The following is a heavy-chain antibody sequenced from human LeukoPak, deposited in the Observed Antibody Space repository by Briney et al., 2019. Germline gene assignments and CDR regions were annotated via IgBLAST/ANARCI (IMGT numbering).Heavy chain of an antibody. J-gene: IGHJ4*02. CDR2: IYYSGST. CDR1: GGSISSYY. V-gene: IGHV4-59*08. Sequence: KPSETLSLTCTVSGGSISSYYWSWIRQPPGKGLEWIGYIYYSGSTNYNPSLKSRVTISVDTSKNQFSLKLSSVTAADTAVYYCARHSGVYSSSCDYWGQGTLVTVSS. D-gene: IGHD6-13*01. CDR3: ARHSGVYSSSCDY.